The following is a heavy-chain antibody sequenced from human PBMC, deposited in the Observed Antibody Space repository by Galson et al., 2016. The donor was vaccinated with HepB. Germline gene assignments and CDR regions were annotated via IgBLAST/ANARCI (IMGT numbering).Heavy chain of an antibody. CDR2: IYYSGST. D-gene: IGHD1-1*01. Sequence: SETLSLTCTVSGGSVSGGSCYWSWNRQPPGKGREWVGCIYYSGSTNYNAYLKIRATIAVDTSENQFSLKLISATAADSAVYYCARDHWNEAYYQYYGLDVWGKGTTVTVSS. J-gene: IGHJ6*04. CDR1: GGSVSGGSCY. V-gene: IGHV4-61*01. CDR3: ARDHWNEAYYQYYGLDV.